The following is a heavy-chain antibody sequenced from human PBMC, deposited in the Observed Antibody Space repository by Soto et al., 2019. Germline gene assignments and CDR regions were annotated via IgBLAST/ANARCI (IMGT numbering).Heavy chain of an antibody. CDR2: IDPSDSQT. V-gene: IGHV5-10-1*01. Sequence: PGESLKVSCKGSGYRFARYWITWVRQKPGKGIEWMGRIDPSDSQTYYSPSFRGHVTISATKSITTVFLQWSSLRASDTAMYYCARQIYDSDTGPNIKYYCDACGLGTPVTVS. D-gene: IGHD3-22*01. J-gene: IGHJ4*02. CDR1: GYRFARYW. CDR3: ARQIYDSDTGPNIKYYCDA.